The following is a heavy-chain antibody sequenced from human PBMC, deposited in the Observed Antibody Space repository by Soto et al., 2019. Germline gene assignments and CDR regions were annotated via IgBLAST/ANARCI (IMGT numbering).Heavy chain of an antibody. J-gene: IGHJ5*02. V-gene: IGHV3-23*01. Sequence: GGSLRLSCAASGFTFNNYAISWVRQAPGTRLEWVSTIGGGGATSYYADSVKGRFTVSRDNSKNTLYLQMNSLRDEDTAVYYCAREAIAVLNWFDPWGQGTLVTVSS. D-gene: IGHD6-19*01. CDR1: GFTFNNYA. CDR2: IGGGGATS. CDR3: AREAIAVLNWFDP.